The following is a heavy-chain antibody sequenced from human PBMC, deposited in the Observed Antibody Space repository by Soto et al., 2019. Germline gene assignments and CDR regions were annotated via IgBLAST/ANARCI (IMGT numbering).Heavy chain of an antibody. CDR2: IYSSGST. CDR3: ARGKYSSPRGGLDV. V-gene: IGHV4-59*12. Sequence: CTVSGGSISSYYWSWIRQPPGKGLEWIGHIYSSGSTNYNPSLKSRVTISVDTSKNQFSLKASDSALYYCARGKYSSPRGGLDVWGQGTPVTVSS. D-gene: IGHD4-4*01. J-gene: IGHJ6*02. CDR1: GGSISSYY.